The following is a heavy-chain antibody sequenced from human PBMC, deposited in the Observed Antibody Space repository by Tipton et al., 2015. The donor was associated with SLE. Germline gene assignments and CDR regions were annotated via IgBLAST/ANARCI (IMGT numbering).Heavy chain of an antibody. D-gene: IGHD4-17*01. CDR1: GFTFSSFG. J-gene: IGHJ4*02. Sequence: SLRLSCAASGFTFSSFGMHWVRQAPGKGLEWVAVIWYDGTNKYYADSVKGRFTISRDNSKNTLSLQMNSLRAEDTAVYYCARGDYAPSPNFDYWGQGTLVTVSS. CDR3: ARGDYAPSPNFDY. V-gene: IGHV3-33*01. CDR2: IWYDGTNK.